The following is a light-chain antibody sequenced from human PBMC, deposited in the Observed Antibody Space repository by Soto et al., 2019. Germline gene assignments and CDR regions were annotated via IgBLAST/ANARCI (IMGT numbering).Light chain of an antibody. J-gene: IGLJ1*01. Sequence: QSALTQPPSASGTPGQRVSISCSGGSSNIGSHNVYWYQQLPGTAPKLLIFKNNQRPSGVPDRFSGSKSGTSASLAISGLRYEDEADYYCAAWDDSLSGRVFGTGTKVTVL. CDR1: SSNIGSHN. CDR2: KNN. V-gene: IGLV1-47*01. CDR3: AAWDDSLSGRV.